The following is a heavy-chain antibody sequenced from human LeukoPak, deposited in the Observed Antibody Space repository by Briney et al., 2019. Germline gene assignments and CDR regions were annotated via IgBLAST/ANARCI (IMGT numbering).Heavy chain of an antibody. Sequence: PGGSLRLSCAASGFTFSNAWMSWVRQAPGKGLEWVGRIKSKTDGGTTDYAAPVKGRFTISRHDSKNTLFLQMNSLKTEDTAVYYCTTPRDRDDAFDIWGQGTMVTVSS. CDR2: IKSKTDGGTT. J-gene: IGHJ3*02. CDR1: GFTFSNAW. D-gene: IGHD3-22*01. V-gene: IGHV3-15*01. CDR3: TTPRDRDDAFDI.